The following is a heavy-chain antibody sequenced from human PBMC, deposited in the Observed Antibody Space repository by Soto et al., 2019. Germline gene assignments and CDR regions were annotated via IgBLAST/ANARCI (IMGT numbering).Heavy chain of an antibody. Sequence: PGGSLRLSCAASGFTFSSYWMSWGRQAPWKGLEWVANIKQDGSEKYYVDSVKGRFTISRDNAKNSLYLQMNSLRAEDTAVYYCARPLDYYDSSVYFDYWGQGTLVTVSS. D-gene: IGHD3-22*01. CDR2: IKQDGSEK. CDR3: ARPLDYYDSSVYFDY. J-gene: IGHJ4*02. V-gene: IGHV3-7*05. CDR1: GFTFSSYW.